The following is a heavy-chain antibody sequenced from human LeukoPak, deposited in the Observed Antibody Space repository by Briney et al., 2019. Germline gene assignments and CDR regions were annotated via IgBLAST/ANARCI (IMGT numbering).Heavy chain of an antibody. V-gene: IGHV3-30*04. CDR1: GFTFSSYA. J-gene: IGHJ6*03. D-gene: IGHD6-19*01. CDR3: ARPHSSGWTRPGPDYMDV. CDR2: ISYDGSNK. Sequence: GGSLRLSCAASGFTFSSYAMHWVRQAPGKGLEWVAVISYDGSNKYYADSVKGRFTTSRDNSKNTLYLQMNSLRAEDTAVYYCARPHSSGWTRPGPDYMDVWGKGTTVTVSS.